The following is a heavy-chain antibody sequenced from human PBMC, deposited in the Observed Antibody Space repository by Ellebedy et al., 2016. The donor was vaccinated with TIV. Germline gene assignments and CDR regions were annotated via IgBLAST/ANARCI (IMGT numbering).Heavy chain of an antibody. CDR3: ARVNWNYGDAFDI. Sequence: ASVKVSCKASGYTFTTYYMHWVRQAPGQGLEWMGIINPSGGSTSYAQKFQGRVTMTRDTSTSTVYMELSSLRSEDTAVYYCARVNWNYGDAFDIWGQGTMVTVSS. CDR1: GYTFTTYY. CDR2: INPSGGST. J-gene: IGHJ3*02. D-gene: IGHD1-7*01. V-gene: IGHV1-46*01.